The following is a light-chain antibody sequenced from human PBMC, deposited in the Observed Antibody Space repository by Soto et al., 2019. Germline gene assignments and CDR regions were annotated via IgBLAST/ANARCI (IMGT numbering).Light chain of an antibody. CDR2: DAS. V-gene: IGKV3D-20*01. CDR3: QQYGSSPIT. J-gene: IGKJ5*01. Sequence: IVLSQSPATMSLSPGERATLSCGVSERVSSSYVAWYQMKAGLAPRLLIHDASTRASGIPDRFRGSKSGTDFTLTIRGLEPEDAALYYYQQYGSSPITFGQGTRLEIK. CDR1: ERVSSSY.